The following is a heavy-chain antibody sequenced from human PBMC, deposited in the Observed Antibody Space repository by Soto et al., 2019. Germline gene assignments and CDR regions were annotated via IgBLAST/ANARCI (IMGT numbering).Heavy chain of an antibody. Sequence: NLSETLSLTCAVSGGSISSSNWWSWVRQPPGKGLEWIGEIYHSGNTNYNPSLKSRVTISVDKSKNKFFLKLSSVTAADTAVYYCATRSGYYKPWGQGTLVTVSS. V-gene: IGHV4-4*02. J-gene: IGHJ4*02. D-gene: IGHD3-22*01. CDR2: IYHSGNT. CDR1: GGSISSSNW. CDR3: ATRSGYYKP.